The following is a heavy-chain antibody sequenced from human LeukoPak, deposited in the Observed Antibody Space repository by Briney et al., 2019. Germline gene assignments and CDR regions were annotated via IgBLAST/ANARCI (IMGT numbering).Heavy chain of an antibody. V-gene: IGHV4-39*07. CDR2: IYYSGST. Sequence: GSLRLSCAASGFTFSSYEMNWVRQAPGKGLEWIGSIYYSGSTYYNPSLKSRVTISVDPSKTQFSLKLSSVTAADTAVYYCARVTGYVMEDYFDYWGQGTLVTVSS. J-gene: IGHJ4*02. CDR3: ARVTGYVMEDYFDY. CDR1: GFTFSSYE. D-gene: IGHD6-13*01.